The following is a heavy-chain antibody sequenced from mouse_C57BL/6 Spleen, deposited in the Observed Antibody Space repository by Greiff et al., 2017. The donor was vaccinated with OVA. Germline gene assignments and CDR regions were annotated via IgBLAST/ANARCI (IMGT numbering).Heavy chain of an antibody. CDR2: IYPRSGNT. D-gene: IGHD1-1*01. CDR1: GYTFTSYG. J-gene: IGHJ1*03. CDR3: ARLGVEVTGGYSGSTNWYFDV. V-gene: IGHV1-81*01. Sequence: QVQLQQSGAELARPGASVKLSCKASGYTFTSYGISWVKQRTGQGLEWIGEIYPRSGNTYYNEKFKGKATLTADKSSRTAYMELRSLTSEDSAVYFCARLGVEVTGGYSGSTNWYFDVWGTGTTVTVSS.